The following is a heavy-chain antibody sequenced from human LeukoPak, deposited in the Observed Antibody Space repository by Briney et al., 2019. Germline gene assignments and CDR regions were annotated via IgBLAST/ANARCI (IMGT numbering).Heavy chain of an antibody. CDR1: AFTFSSYS. CDR3: ARTFSDYDSSGYYYTLDY. V-gene: IGHV3-21*01. CDR2: ISSGSSYI. Sequence: PGGSLRLSCAASAFTFSSYSMNWVRQAPGKGLEWVSSISSGSSYIYYADSVKGRFTISRDNAKNSLYLQMNSLRAEDTAVYYCARTFSDYDSSGYYYTLDYWGQGSLVTVSS. J-gene: IGHJ4*02. D-gene: IGHD3-22*01.